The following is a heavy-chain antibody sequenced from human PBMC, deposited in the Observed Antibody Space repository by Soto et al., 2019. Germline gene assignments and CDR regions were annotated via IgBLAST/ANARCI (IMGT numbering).Heavy chain of an antibody. CDR3: AKDRLAGGFDY. CDR1: GFTFRNYA. Sequence: GGSLRLACAASGFTFRNYAMSWVRQAPGKGLEWVSLVSATAGTTYYTDSVKGRFTISRDNSRNTVYLQMNSLRADDTAVYYCAKDRLAGGFDYWGQGTLVTVSS. D-gene: IGHD3-16*01. V-gene: IGHV3-23*01. CDR2: VSATAGTT. J-gene: IGHJ4*02.